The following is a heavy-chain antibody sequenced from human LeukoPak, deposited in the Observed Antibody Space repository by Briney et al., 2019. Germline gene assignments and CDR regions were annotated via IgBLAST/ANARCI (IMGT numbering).Heavy chain of an antibody. Sequence: GGSLRLSCAASGFTVSSNYMSWVRQAPGKGLEWVSVIYSGGSTYYADSVKGRFTISRDNSKNTLYLQMNSLRAEDTAVYYCARYYDSSGYYGFDYWGQGTLVTVSS. D-gene: IGHD3-22*01. CDR2: IYSGGST. CDR1: GFTVSSNY. CDR3: ARYYDSSGYYGFDY. V-gene: IGHV3-53*01. J-gene: IGHJ4*02.